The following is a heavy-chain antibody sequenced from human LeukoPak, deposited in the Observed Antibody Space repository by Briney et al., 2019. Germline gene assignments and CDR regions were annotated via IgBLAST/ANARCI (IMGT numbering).Heavy chain of an antibody. J-gene: IGHJ3*02. V-gene: IGHV3-30*02. Sequence: GGSLRLSCAASGFTFSSYGMHWVRQAPGKGLEWVAFIRYDGSGKYYADSVKGRLTISRDNSKNTLYLQMNRLRSEDTAVYFCSNPEGAAAAGYDAFDIWGQGTLVTVSS. CDR1: GFTFSSYG. CDR3: SNPEGAAAAGYDAFDI. D-gene: IGHD6-13*01. CDR2: IRYDGSGK.